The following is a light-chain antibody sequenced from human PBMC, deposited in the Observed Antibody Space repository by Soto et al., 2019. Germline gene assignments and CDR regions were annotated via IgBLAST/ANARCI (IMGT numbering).Light chain of an antibody. Sequence: EIVMTQSPATLSVSPGERATLSCRASQSVSSNLAWYQQKPGQAPRLLIYGASTRATDVPARFSGSGSGTEFTLTISSLQSEDFAVYYCQQYNNWPETFGHGTKVEIK. J-gene: IGKJ1*01. CDR3: QQYNNWPET. CDR1: QSVSSN. V-gene: IGKV3-15*01. CDR2: GAS.